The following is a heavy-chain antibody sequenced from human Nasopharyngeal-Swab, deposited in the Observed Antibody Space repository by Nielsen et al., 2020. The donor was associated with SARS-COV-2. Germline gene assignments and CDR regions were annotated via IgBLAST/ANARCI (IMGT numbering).Heavy chain of an antibody. V-gene: IGHV3-48*04. CDR3: ARKARDYDFWSAYGDNWFDP. CDR1: GFSFRSYS. D-gene: IGHD3-3*01. CDR2: ISGSSTTI. Sequence: GGSLRLSCAASGFSFRSYSMNWVRQAPGKGLEWVSYISGSSTTIYYADSVKGRFTISRDNAKNSLYLQMNSLRAEDTAVYYCARKARDYDFWSAYGDNWFDPWGQGTLVTVSS. J-gene: IGHJ5*02.